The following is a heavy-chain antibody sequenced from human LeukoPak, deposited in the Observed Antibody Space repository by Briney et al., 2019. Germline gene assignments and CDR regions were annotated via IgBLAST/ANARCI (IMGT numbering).Heavy chain of an antibody. D-gene: IGHD2-8*01. J-gene: IGHJ3*02. CDR1: GFTFDDYA. CDR2: ISYDGSNK. V-gene: IGHV3-30-3*01. Sequence: PGGSLRLSCAASGFTFDDYAMHWVRQAPGKGLEWVAVISYDGSNKYYADSVKGRFTISRDNSKNTLYLQMNSLRAEDTAVYYCARVGTTQVVLMVYAIPYDAFDIWGQGTMVTVSS. CDR3: ARVGTTQVVLMVYAIPYDAFDI.